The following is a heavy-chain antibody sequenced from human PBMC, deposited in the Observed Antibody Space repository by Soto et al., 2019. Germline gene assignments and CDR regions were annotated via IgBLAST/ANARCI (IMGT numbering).Heavy chain of an antibody. D-gene: IGHD2-8*01. J-gene: IGHJ6*02. CDR3: ARGDSTDCSNGVCSFFYNHDMDV. CDR2: INPKSGGA. CDR1: GYSFTDYH. Sequence: ASVKVSCKASGYSFTDYHMHWVRQAPGQGLEWLGRINPKSGGASTAQKFQGWVTMTTDTSISTASMELTRLTSDDTAIYYCARGDSTDCSNGVCSFFYNHDMDVWGQGTTVTVSS. V-gene: IGHV1-2*04.